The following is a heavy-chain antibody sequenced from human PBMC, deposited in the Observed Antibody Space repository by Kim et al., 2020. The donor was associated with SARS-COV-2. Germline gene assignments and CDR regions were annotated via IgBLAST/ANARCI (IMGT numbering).Heavy chain of an antibody. CDR3: ARHSRGTSIRFLGLCQFDY. CDR1: GGSISSSGYY. CDR2: VYYTGST. D-gene: IGHD2-2*01. V-gene: IGHV4-39*01. J-gene: IGHJ4*02. Sequence: SETLSLTCTVSGGSISSSGYYWGWIRQPPGKGLEWIGSVYYTGSTYYNPSLKSRVTISVDTSKNQFSLKLSSVTAADTAMYYCARHSRGTSIRFLGLCQFDYWGQGTLVTVSS.